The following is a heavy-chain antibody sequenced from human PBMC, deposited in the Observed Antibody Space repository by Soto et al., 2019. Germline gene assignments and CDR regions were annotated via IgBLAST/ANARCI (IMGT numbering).Heavy chain of an antibody. CDR1: GGTFSSYS. J-gene: IGHJ4*02. CDR2: IIPIFGTA. V-gene: IGHV1-69*06. Sequence: GASVKVSCKASGGTFSSYSISWVLQAPGQGLEWMGGIIPIFGTANYAQKFQGRVTITADKSTSTAYMELSSLRSEDTAVYYCARAIFYSSSNPLGYYFDYWGQGTLVTVSS. D-gene: IGHD6-13*01. CDR3: ARAIFYSSSNPLGYYFDY.